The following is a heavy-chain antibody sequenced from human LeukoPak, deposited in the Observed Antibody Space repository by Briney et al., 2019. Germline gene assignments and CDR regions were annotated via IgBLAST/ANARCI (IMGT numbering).Heavy chain of an antibody. V-gene: IGHV4-59*01. CDR2: IYYSGST. CDR1: GGSISSYY. J-gene: IGHJ4*02. D-gene: IGHD3-10*01. CDR3: ARDFRPVCGSGSSDY. Sequence: PSETLSLTCTVSGGSISSYYWSWLRQPPGKGLEWIGYIYYSGSTNYNPSLKSRVTISVDTSKNQFSLKLSSVTAADTAVYYCARDFRPVCGSGSSDYWGQGTLVTVSS.